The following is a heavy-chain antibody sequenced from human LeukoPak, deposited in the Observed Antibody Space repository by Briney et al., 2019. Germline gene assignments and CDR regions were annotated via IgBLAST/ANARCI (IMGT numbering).Heavy chain of an antibody. D-gene: IGHD2-15*01. CDR2: IFHDGSA. CDR3: ARGGRYCSDISCIFFDY. Sequence: PSETLSLTCDVSGASISSGGYYWSWIRQAPGRDLEWLGYIFHDGSAYYTPSLDGRGTMSVDRSKHQFSLELTSVTAADTAVYFCARGGRYCSDISCIFFDYWGQGSLVTVSS. J-gene: IGHJ4*02. CDR1: GASISSGGYY. V-gene: IGHV4-30-2*01.